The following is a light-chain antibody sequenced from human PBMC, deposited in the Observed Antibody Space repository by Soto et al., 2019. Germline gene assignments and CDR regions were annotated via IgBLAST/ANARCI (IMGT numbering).Light chain of an antibody. J-gene: IGKJ4*01. Sequence: EIVLTQSPGTLSLSPGERATLSCRASQSVSSNFVAWYQEKPGQAPRLXIYGASSRATGIPDRFSGSGSGTDLTLTISRLETEDFAVYYCRQYGRSLASAIGGGTKVDIK. CDR1: QSVSSNF. CDR2: GAS. CDR3: RQYGRSLASA. V-gene: IGKV3-20*01.